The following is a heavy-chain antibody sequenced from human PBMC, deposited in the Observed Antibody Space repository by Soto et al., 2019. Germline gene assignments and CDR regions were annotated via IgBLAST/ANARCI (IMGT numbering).Heavy chain of an antibody. J-gene: IGHJ4*02. CDR2: IDRSSSYI. D-gene: IGHD5-18*01. CDR1: GFTFSTYT. V-gene: IGHV3-21*04. CDR3: AKDINYGYSGFDY. Sequence: PGGSLRLSCEASGFTFSTYTMNWVRQAPGKGLEWVSSIDRSSSYIYYADSVKGRFTISRDNAKNSLYLQMNSLRAEDTASYYCAKDINYGYSGFDYRGQGTLVTVSS.